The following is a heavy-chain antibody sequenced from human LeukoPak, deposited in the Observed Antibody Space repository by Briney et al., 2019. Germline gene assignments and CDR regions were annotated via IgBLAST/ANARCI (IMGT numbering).Heavy chain of an antibody. CDR1: GFTFNSYW. CDR2: INRDGSST. J-gene: IGHJ3*01. CDR3: ARVPYVFDL. V-gene: IGHV3-74*01. Sequence: GGSLRLSCAASGFTFNSYWMSWVRQAPGKGLVWVSRINRDGSSTDYLDSVKGRFTISRDNARNTLYLQMNSLRAEDTAVYYCARVPYVFDLWGQGTMVTVSS.